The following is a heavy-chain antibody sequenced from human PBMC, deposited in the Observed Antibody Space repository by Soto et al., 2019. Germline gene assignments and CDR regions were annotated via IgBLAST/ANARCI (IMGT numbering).Heavy chain of an antibody. Sequence: GESLKISCKGSGYSFTSYWISWVRQMPGKGLEWVGRIDPSDSYTNYSPSFQGHVTISADKSISTAYLQWSSLKASDTAMYYCARDHLTYYYGSGRDYYYGMDVWGQGTTVTVSS. D-gene: IGHD3-10*01. V-gene: IGHV5-10-1*01. J-gene: IGHJ6*02. CDR3: ARDHLTYYYGSGRDYYYGMDV. CDR1: GYSFTSYW. CDR2: IDPSDSYT.